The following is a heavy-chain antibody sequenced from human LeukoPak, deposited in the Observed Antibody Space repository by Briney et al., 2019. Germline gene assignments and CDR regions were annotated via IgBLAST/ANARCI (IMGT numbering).Heavy chain of an antibody. V-gene: IGHV5-51*01. CDR1: GYSFTSYW. CDR2: IYPGDSDI. Sequence: GESLKISCKGSGYSFTSYWIGWVRQMPGKGLEWMGIIYPGDSDIRYSPSFQGQVTISADKSISTAYLQWSSLKASHTAMYYCARSCPRQLWPRGFDYWGQGTLVTVSS. D-gene: IGHD5-18*01. J-gene: IGHJ4*02. CDR3: ARSCPRQLWPRGFDY.